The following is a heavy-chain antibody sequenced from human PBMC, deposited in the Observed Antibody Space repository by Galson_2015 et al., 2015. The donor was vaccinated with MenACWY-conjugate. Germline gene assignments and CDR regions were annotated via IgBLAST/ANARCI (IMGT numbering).Heavy chain of an antibody. J-gene: IGHJ4*02. CDR1: GFIFRDHG. CDR3: AKEGYWTDGLHIDY. V-gene: IGHV3-30*18. CDR2: IPFDGVHK. Sequence: SLRLSCAASGFIFRDHGMHWVRQAPGKGLEWVAVIPFDGVHKDYADSVKGRFTISRDDSKSTVYLQMNGLRPEDTAVYYCAKEGYWTDGLHIDYWGQGNLVTVSS. D-gene: IGHD1-1*01.